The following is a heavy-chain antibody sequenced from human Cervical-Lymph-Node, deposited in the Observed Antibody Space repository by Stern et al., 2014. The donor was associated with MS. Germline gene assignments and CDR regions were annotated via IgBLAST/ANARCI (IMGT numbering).Heavy chain of an antibody. D-gene: IGHD6-19*01. CDR3: ARSPGIAVAGLDWYFDL. V-gene: IGHV1-69*01. CDR1: GGTFSSYA. J-gene: IGHJ2*01. CDR2: IIPIFGTA. Sequence: MQLVESGAEVKTPGSSVKVSCKASGGTFSSYAISWVRQAPGQGLEWMGGIIPIFGTADYAQKFQGRVTITADESTSTAYMELSSLRSEDTAVYYCARSPGIAVAGLDWYFDLWGRGTLVTVSS.